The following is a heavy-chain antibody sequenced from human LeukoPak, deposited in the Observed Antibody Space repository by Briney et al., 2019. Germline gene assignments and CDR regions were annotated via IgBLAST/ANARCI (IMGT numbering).Heavy chain of an antibody. V-gene: IGHV3-15*07. Sequence: GGSLRLSCVASGFTFSNVWMNWVRQAPGKGLEWVDRIKSKRDGGTIDYAAPVKDRFTISRDDSKNTLYLEMNSLKIEDTGVYYCTTDRLFGGMDVWGQGTPVTVSS. CDR2: IKSKRDGGTI. J-gene: IGHJ6*02. D-gene: IGHD3-16*01. CDR1: GFTFSNVW. CDR3: TTDRLFGGMDV.